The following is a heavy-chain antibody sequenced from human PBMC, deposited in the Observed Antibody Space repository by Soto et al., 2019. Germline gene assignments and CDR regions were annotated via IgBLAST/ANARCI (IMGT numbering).Heavy chain of an antibody. V-gene: IGHV3-33*01. J-gene: IGHJ4*02. CDR1: GFTFSSYG. CDR2: IWYDGSNK. Sequence: QVQLVESGGGVVQPGRSLRLSCAASGFTFSSYGMHWVRQAPGKGLEWVAVIWYDGSNKYYADSVKGRFTISRDNSKNTLYLQMNSLRAEDTAVYYCARDYGVAVDLIDYCGQGTLVTVSS. D-gene: IGHD6-19*01. CDR3: ARDYGVAVDLIDY.